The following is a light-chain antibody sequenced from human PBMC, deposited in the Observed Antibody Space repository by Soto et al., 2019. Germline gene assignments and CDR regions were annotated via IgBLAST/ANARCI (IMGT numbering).Light chain of an antibody. J-gene: IGKJ2*01. Sequence: DIPMTQSPSTLSASVGARVTITCRASQGISNWLAWYQQQPGKAPKLLIYDASSLAYGVPSRFSGSGSETEFTLTISSLQPDDFATYYCQQYYSYSYTFGQGTKLDIK. CDR3: QQYYSYSYT. CDR2: DAS. V-gene: IGKV1-5*01. CDR1: QGISNW.